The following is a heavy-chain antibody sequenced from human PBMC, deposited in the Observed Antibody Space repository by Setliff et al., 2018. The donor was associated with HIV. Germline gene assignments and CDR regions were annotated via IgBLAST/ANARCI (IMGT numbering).Heavy chain of an antibody. CDR1: GGSFTSFA. D-gene: IGHD2-15*01. CDR3: AKELSYCSGGNCHFGS. Sequence: ASVKVSCKASGGSFTSFAISWVRQAPGQGLEWMGGIMSILRIANYAQKFQGRVTITADKSTRTAYMELSSLRSEDTAVYYCAKELSYCSGGNCHFGSWGQGTLVTVSS. V-gene: IGHV1-69*10. J-gene: IGHJ4*02. CDR2: IMSILRIA.